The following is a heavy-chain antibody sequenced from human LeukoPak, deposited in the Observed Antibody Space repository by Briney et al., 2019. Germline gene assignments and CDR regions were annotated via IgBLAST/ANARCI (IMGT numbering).Heavy chain of an antibody. V-gene: IGHV4-59*08. Sequence: SETLSLTCTVSGDSIRSYYWSWIRQPPGKGLEWIGYIYYTGSTDYNPSLKSRVTMSVDTSKNQFSLKLSSVTAADTAVYYCARQRKSPDVLRFDYWGQGALVTVSS. CDR2: IYYTGST. CDR3: ARQRKSPDVLRFDY. CDR1: GDSIRSYY. D-gene: IGHD2-8*01. J-gene: IGHJ4*02.